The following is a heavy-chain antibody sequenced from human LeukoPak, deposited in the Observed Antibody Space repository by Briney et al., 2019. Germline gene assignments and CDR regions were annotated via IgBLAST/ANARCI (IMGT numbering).Heavy chain of an antibody. V-gene: IGHV4-39*01. CDR3: ARHAGGIAAAGTRPFDY. CDR1: GASFSSSTYY. CDR2: IYYSGST. D-gene: IGHD6-13*01. J-gene: IGHJ4*02. Sequence: SETLSLTCTVSGASFSSSTYYWGWIRQPPGKGLEWIGSIYYSGSTYYNPSLKSRVTMSVDTSKNQFSLKLSSVTTADTAVYYCARHAGGIAAAGTRPFDYWGQGTLVTVSS.